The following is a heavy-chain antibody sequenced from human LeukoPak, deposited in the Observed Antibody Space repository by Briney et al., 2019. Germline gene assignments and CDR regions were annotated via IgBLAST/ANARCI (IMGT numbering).Heavy chain of an antibody. V-gene: IGHV3-23*01. CDR2: FSGSGGGT. D-gene: IGHD3-22*01. CDR1: GFVFSSYA. J-gene: IGHJ4*02. Sequence: GGSLRLSCVVSGFVFSSYAMSWVRQAPGKGLEWVSAFSGSGGGTYYADSVKGRFTISRDNSKNTLYLQMNSLSAEDTAVYYCAKSRGYYDSSGSFDYWGQGTLVTVSS. CDR3: AKSRGYYDSSGSFDY.